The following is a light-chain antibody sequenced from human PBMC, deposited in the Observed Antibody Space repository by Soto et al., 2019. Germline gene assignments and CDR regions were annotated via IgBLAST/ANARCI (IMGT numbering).Light chain of an antibody. Sequence: EIVLTQSPATLSVSPGARATLSCRASQSVSSNLAWYQQKPGQAPRLLIYGASTRATGIPARFSGSGSGTEFTLTISSLQSEDFAVYYCQQYNNWPPKYTFGQGTRLDI. J-gene: IGKJ5*01. V-gene: IGKV3-15*01. CDR2: GAS. CDR1: QSVSSN. CDR3: QQYNNWPPKYT.